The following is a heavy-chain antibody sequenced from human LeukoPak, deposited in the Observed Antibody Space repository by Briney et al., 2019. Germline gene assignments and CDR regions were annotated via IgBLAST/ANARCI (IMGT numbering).Heavy chain of an antibody. Sequence: ASVKVSCKASGYTFTNSDINWVRQATGQGLEWMGWMNPDSGNTGYAQNFQGRVTMTRNTSISTAYMELSSLRSEDTAVYYCARLATGSWNYYYYGMDVWGQGTTVTVSS. D-gene: IGHD6-13*01. CDR2: MNPDSGNT. CDR1: GYTFTNSD. J-gene: IGHJ6*02. V-gene: IGHV1-8*01. CDR3: ARLATGSWNYYYYGMDV.